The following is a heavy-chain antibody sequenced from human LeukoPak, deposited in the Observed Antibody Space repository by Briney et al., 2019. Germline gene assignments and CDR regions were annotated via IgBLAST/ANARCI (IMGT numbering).Heavy chain of an antibody. CDR2: IYYSGST. CDR1: GGSISSSSLY. CDR3: ASRSMTTVDY. D-gene: IGHD4-11*01. J-gene: IGHJ4*02. Sequence: TSETLSLTCSVSGGSISSSSLYWGWIRQPPGKGLEWIGSIYYSGSTYYNPSLKSRVTISVDTSKNQFSLKLSSVTAADTAVYCCASRSMTTVDYWGQGTLVTVSS. V-gene: IGHV4-39*01.